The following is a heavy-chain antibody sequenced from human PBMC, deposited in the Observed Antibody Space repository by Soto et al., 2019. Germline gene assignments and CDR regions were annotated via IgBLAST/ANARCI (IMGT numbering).Heavy chain of an antibody. CDR3: ARGRGYSLIPVVDDAVVV. D-gene: IGHD5-12*01. V-gene: IGHV1-18*04. CDR2: ITTYNGDT. CDR1: GYSFTGYG. J-gene: IGHJ3*01. Sequence: ASVKVSCKASGYSFTGYGINWVRQAPGQGLQWLGRITTYNGDTNYAQNFQGRVTMTTDTSTSTTYMELRSLRSDDTAVYFCARGRGYSLIPVVDDAVVVWGQGTLVTVSS.